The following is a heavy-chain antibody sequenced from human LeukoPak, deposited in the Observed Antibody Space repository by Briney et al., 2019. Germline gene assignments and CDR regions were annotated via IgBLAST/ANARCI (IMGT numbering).Heavy chain of an antibody. J-gene: IGHJ5*02. Sequence: SETLSLTCAVYGVSFSGYYWSWIRQPPGKGLEWIGEINHSGSTNYNPSLKSRVTISVDTSKNQFSLKLSSVTAADTAVYYCARGGPSDYEGGWFDPWGQGTLVTVSS. CDR3: ARGGPSDYEGGWFDP. CDR1: GVSFSGYY. D-gene: IGHD4-17*01. V-gene: IGHV4-34*01. CDR2: INHSGST.